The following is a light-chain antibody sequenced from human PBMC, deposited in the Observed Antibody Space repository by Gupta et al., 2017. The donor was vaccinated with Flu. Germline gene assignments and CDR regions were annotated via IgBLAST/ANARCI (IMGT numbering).Light chain of an antibody. J-gene: IGKJ4*01. CDR3: QQFSSYPVT. V-gene: IGKV1-5*03. CDR1: QSVNTL. Sequence: DIQLTQSPSSLSASVWDRVTITCRASQSVNTLLAWFQQKSGKAPKLLIYKASNLESGVPSRFSGSGSGTEFTLTISSLQPDDFATYYCQQFSSYPVTFGGGTKVEVK. CDR2: KAS.